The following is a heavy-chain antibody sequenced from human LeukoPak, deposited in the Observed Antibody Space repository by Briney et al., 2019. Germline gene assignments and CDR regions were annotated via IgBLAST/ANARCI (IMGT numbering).Heavy chain of an antibody. CDR2: IYHSGST. Sequence: SETLSLTCTVSGYSISSGYYWGWIRQPPGKGLKWIGSIYHSGSTYYNPSLKSRVTISVDTSKNQFSLKLTSVTAADTAVYYFARSPRGSGSSTLLGVAFDLWGQGAMVTVSS. J-gene: IGHJ3*01. V-gene: IGHV4-38-2*02. CDR1: GYSISSGYY. D-gene: IGHD3-10*01. CDR3: ARSPRGSGSSTLLGVAFDL.